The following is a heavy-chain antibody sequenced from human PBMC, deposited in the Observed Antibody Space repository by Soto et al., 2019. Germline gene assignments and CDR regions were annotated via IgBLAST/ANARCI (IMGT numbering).Heavy chain of an antibody. CDR2: ISYDGSNK. Sequence: QVQLVESGGGVVQPGRSLRLSCAASGFTFSSYGMHWVRQAPGKGLEWVAVISYDGSNKYYADSVKGRFTISRYNSKNTLYLQMNSLRAEDTAVYYCAHIAVAGTIPFDYWGQGTLVTVSS. V-gene: IGHV3-30*03. CDR1: GFTFSSYG. J-gene: IGHJ4*02. D-gene: IGHD6-19*01. CDR3: AHIAVAGTIPFDY.